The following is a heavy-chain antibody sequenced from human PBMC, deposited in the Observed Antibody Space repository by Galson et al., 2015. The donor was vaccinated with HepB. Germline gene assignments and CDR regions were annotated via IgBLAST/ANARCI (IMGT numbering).Heavy chain of an antibody. Sequence: ETLSLTCTVSGGSISSSSYYWGWVRQPPGKGPEWIGSIYYSGSTYYNPSLKSRVTISVDTSKNQFSLKLSSVTAADTAVYYCASLGYSGYDARRDYSYYYYGMDVWGQGTTVTVSS. D-gene: IGHD5-12*01. V-gene: IGHV4-39*01. CDR3: ASLGYSGYDARRDYSYYYYGMDV. CDR1: GGSISSSSYY. CDR2: IYYSGST. J-gene: IGHJ6*02.